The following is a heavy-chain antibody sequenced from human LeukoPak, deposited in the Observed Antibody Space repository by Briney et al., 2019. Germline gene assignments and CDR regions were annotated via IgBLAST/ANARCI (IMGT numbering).Heavy chain of an antibody. Sequence: SGPTLVNPTQTLTLTCTFSGFSLSTSGVGVGWIRQPPGKALEWLALIYWDDDKRCSPSLKSRLTITKDTSKNQVVLTMTNMDPVDTATYYCAHSIYYYDSSGYRGFFDYWGQGTLVTVSS. CDR2: IYWDDDK. D-gene: IGHD3-22*01. CDR3: AHSIYYYDSSGYRGFFDY. CDR1: GFSLSTSGVG. J-gene: IGHJ4*02. V-gene: IGHV2-5*02.